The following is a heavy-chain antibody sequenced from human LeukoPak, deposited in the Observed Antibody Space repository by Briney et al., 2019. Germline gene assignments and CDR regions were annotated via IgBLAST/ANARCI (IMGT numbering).Heavy chain of an antibody. CDR1: GYSFTSYW. Sequence: GESLKISCKGSGYSFTSYWISWGRQMPGKGLEWMGRIDPRDSYTNYSPSFQGHVTISADKSISTAYLQWSSLKASDTAMYYCARQGGFGELLYWFDPWGQGTLVTVSS. CDR3: ARQGGFGELLYWFDP. CDR2: IDPRDSYT. J-gene: IGHJ5*02. D-gene: IGHD3-10*01. V-gene: IGHV5-10-1*01.